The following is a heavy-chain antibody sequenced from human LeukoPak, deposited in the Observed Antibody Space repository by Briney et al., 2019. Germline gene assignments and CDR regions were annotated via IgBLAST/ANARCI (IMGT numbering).Heavy chain of an antibody. CDR3: AKDFKPYGSGSYYGY. D-gene: IGHD3-10*01. V-gene: IGHV1-8*01. CDR2: MNPNSGNT. J-gene: IGHJ4*02. CDR1: GYTFTSYD. Sequence: ASVKVSCKASGYTFTSYDINWLRQATGQGLEWMGGMNPNSGNTGYAQKFQGRVTMTRNTSISTAYMELSSLRSEDTALYYCAKDFKPYGSGSYYGYWGQGTLVTVSS.